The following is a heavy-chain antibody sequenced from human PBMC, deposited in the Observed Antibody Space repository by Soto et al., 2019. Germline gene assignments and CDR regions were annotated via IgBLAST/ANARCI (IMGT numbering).Heavy chain of an antibody. D-gene: IGHD3-3*01. V-gene: IGHV1-69*12. CDR1: GGTFSSYA. CDR2: IIPIFGTA. J-gene: IGHJ6*02. Sequence: QVQLVQSGAEVKKPGSSVKVSCKASGGTFSSYAISWVRQAPGQGLEWMGGIIPIFGTANYAQKFQGRVTMSADESTSTGYRELSSLRSEDTAVYYCAGTSVVRGYYTELMDVWGQGTTVTVSS. CDR3: AGTSVVRGYYTELMDV.